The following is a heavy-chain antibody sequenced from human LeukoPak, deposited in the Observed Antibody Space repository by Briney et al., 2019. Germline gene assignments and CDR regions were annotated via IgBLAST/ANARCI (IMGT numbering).Heavy chain of an antibody. CDR2: INPNSGGT. D-gene: IGHD3-3*01. CDR3: AQGSYYDFWSGYSRDAFDI. J-gene: IGHJ3*02. CDR1: GYTFTGYY. V-gene: IGHV1-2*02. Sequence: GASVKVSCKASGYTFTGYYMHWVRQAPGQGLEWMGWINPNSGGTNYAQKFQGRVTMTRDTSISTAYMELSRLRSDDTAVYYCAQGSYYDFWSGYSRDAFDIWGQGTMVTVSS.